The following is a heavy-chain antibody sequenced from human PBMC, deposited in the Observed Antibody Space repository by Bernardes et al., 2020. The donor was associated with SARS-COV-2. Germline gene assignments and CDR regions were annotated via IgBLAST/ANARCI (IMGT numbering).Heavy chain of an antibody. CDR1: GFSFRDSY. Sequence: SCAASGFSFRDSYMSWIRLGPGPGLAWISYISTAAPNLYYAESVKGRFTIYKDNGKNLLYLQMNSLRDEDTAIYYCVRTVVTIVTPQFFDNWGQGTLVTVSS. CDR3: VRTVVTIVTPQFFDN. CDR2: ISTAAPNL. D-gene: IGHD3-22*01. J-gene: IGHJ4*02. V-gene: IGHV3-11*01.